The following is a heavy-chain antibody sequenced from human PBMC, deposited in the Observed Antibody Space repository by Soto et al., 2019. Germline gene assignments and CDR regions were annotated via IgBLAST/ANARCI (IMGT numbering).Heavy chain of an antibody. J-gene: IGHJ6*03. V-gene: IGHV3-64*01. CDR3: ARVPWFGPNYMDV. Sequence: GGSLRLSCAASGFTFSSYAMHWVRQAPGKGLEYVSAISSNGGSTYYANSVKGRFTISRDNSKNTLYLQMGSLRAEDMAVYYCARVPWFGPNYMDVWGKGTTVTVSS. CDR2: ISSNGGST. D-gene: IGHD3-10*01. CDR1: GFTFSSYA.